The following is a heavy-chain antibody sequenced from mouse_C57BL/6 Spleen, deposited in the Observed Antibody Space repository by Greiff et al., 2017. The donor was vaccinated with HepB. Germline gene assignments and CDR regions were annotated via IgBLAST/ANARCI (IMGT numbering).Heavy chain of an antibody. D-gene: IGHD1-1*01. Sequence: QVQLKESGPGILQSSQTLSLTCSFSGFSLSTSGMGVSWIRQPSGKGLEWLAHIYWDDDKRYNPSLKSRLTISKDTSRNQVFLKITSVDTADTATYYCARGGHYYGSSYAMDYWGQGTSVTVSS. J-gene: IGHJ4*01. CDR3: ARGGHYYGSSYAMDY. CDR2: IYWDDDK. V-gene: IGHV8-12*01. CDR1: GFSLSTSGMG.